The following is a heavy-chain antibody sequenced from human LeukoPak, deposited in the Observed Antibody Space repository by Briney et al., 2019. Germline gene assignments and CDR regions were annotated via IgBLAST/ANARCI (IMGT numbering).Heavy chain of an antibody. CDR2: IKQDGSEK. CDR1: GFTFNNYA. Sequence: GGSLRLSCAASGFTFNNYAMSWVRQAPGKGLEWVANIKQDGSEKYYVDSVKGRFTISRDNAKNSLYLQMNSLRAEDTAVYYCARGRVRHAFDIWGQGTMVTVSS. D-gene: IGHD2-2*01. V-gene: IGHV3-7*01. J-gene: IGHJ3*02. CDR3: ARGRVRHAFDI.